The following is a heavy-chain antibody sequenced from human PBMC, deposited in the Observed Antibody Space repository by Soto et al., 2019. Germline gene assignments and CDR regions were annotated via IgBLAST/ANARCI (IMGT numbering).Heavy chain of an antibody. CDR3: ARVRGDGSNSGAGGVLDY. D-gene: IGHD3-10*01. V-gene: IGHV1-69*02. CDR1: GGTFSSYT. J-gene: IGHJ4*02. CDR2: IIPILGIA. Sequence: QVQLVQSGAEVKKPGSSVKVSCKASGGTFSSYTISWVRQAPGQGLEWMGRIIPILGIANYAQKFQGRVTITADKSTSTAYMELSSLRSEDTAVYYCARVRGDGSNSGAGGVLDYWGQGTLVTVSS.